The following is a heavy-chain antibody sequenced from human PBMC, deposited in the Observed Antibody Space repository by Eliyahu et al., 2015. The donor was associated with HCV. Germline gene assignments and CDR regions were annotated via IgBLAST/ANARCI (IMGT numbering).Heavy chain of an antibody. Sequence: NWIRQSPSRGLEWLGRSYYRSNWYNDYAVSVKSRITINPDTSKNQFSLQLNSVTPEDTAVYYCARGNIGRLDYWGQGTLVTV. V-gene: IGHV6-1*01. CDR3: ARGNIGRLDY. CDR2: SYYRSNWYN. J-gene: IGHJ4*02. D-gene: IGHD2/OR15-2a*01.